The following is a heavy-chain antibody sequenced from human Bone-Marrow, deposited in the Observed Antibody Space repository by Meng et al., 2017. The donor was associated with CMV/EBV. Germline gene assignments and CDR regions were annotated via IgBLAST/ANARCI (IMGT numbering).Heavy chain of an antibody. CDR1: GFSCPNYA. CDR3: AKTVAPNRGFDS. CDR2: ISGLAFGS. J-gene: IGHJ4*02. Sequence: AASGFSCPNYAMGWVRQVPGKVLEWVSAISGLAFGSFYADSVKGRVTISRDNSKNTLYLQMNSLRAEDTAVYYCAKTVAPNRGFDSWGQGTLVTVSS. V-gene: IGHV3-23*01. D-gene: IGHD5-12*01.